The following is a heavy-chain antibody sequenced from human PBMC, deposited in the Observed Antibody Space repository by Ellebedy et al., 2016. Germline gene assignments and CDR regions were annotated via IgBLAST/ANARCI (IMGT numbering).Heavy chain of an antibody. D-gene: IGHD2-2*01. CDR1: GGSISSYY. V-gene: IGHV4-59*01. CDR3: ARIPAGYCSSTSCYEMDYYGMDV. J-gene: IGHJ6*02. CDR2: IYYSGST. Sequence: SETLSLXXTVSGGSISSYYWSWIRQPPGKGLEWIGYIYYSGSTNYNPSLKSRVTISVDTSKNQFSLKLSSVTAADTAVYYCARIPAGYCSSTSCYEMDYYGMDVWGQGTTVTVSS.